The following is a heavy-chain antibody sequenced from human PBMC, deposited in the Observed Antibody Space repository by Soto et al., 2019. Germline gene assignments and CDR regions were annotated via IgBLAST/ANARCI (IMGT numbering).Heavy chain of an antibody. CDR1: GFTFDDYA. Sequence: EVQLVESGGALVQPGRSLRLSCAASGFTFDDYAMHWVRQAPGKGLEWVSGISWNGRSKDYAGSVEGRFTNSRDSAKKTVYLQMDSLRPEDKALYYCAKDGVSLSYFYYMDVWGKGTTVTVSS. J-gene: IGHJ6*03. CDR2: ISWNGRSK. D-gene: IGHD3-9*01. V-gene: IGHV3-9*01. CDR3: AKDGVSLSYFYYMDV.